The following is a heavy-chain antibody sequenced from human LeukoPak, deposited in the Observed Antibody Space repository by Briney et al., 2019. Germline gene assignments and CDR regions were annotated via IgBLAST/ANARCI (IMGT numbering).Heavy chain of an antibody. Sequence: GXSLRLSCAASGFTLSDYAMHWVRQAPGKGMEGVAVTWDDGTSKNYADSVKGRFTISRDTSKKTIYLQMNSLRAEDTAVYYCARDRPYGDYVGGFDSWGQGTLVTVSS. CDR1: GFTLSDYA. J-gene: IGHJ4*02. D-gene: IGHD4-17*01. CDR3: ARDRPYGDYVGGFDS. V-gene: IGHV3-33*01. CDR2: TWDDGTSK.